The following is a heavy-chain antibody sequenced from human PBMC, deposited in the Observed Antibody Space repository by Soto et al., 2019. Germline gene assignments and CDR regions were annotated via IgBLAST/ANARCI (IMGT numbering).Heavy chain of an antibody. D-gene: IGHD4-17*01. CDR3: ARIIGDYVIDC. V-gene: IGHV2-26*01. Sequence: QVTLKESGPVLVKPTETLTLTCTVSGFSLSKARMGVSWIRQPPGKALEWLEHIFSNDEKSYTTSLKSRLTISKDTYKSQVVLTMTNMDPVDTATYCCARIIGDYVIDCWGQGSLVTVS. CDR2: IFSNDEK. CDR1: GFSLSKARMG. J-gene: IGHJ4*02.